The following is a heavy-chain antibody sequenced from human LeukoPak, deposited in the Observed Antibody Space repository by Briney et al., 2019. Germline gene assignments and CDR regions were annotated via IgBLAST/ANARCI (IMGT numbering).Heavy chain of an antibody. V-gene: IGHV4-30-4*01. Sequence: SETLSLTCTVSGGSISSGGYYWSWIRQPPGKGLEWIGYIYYSGSTYYNPSLKSRVTISVDTSKNQFSLKLSSVTAADTAVYYCARGSYSNYKNYYYGMDVWGQGTTVTVSS. D-gene: IGHD4-11*01. CDR1: GGSISSGGYY. CDR3: ARGSYSNYKNYYYGMDV. CDR2: IYYSGST. J-gene: IGHJ6*02.